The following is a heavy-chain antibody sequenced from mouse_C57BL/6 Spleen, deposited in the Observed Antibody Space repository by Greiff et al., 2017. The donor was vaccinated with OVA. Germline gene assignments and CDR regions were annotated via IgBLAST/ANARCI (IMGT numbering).Heavy chain of an antibody. V-gene: IGHV1-52*01. CDR2: IDPSDSET. D-gene: IGHD1-1*01. Sequence: QVQLKQPGAELVRPGSSVKLSCKASGYTFTSYWMHWVKQRPIQGLEWIGNIDPSDSETHYNQKFKDKATLTVDKSSSTAYMQLSSLTSEDAAVYYCARGYYGSSYYWGQGTTLTVSS. J-gene: IGHJ2*01. CDR3: ARGYYGSSYY. CDR1: GYTFTSYW.